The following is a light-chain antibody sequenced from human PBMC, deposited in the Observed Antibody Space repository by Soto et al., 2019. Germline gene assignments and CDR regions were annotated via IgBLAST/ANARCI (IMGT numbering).Light chain of an antibody. CDR1: QSISSW. Sequence: DIQMTQSPSTLSASVGDRVTITCRASQSISSWLAWYQQKPGKAPKLLIYDASSLKSGVTSRFNGYISLTEFTLTNNSMQPDDFASYHCQQYNSYSLTFGGGTKVDIK. CDR2: DAS. CDR3: QQYNSYSLT. V-gene: IGKV1-5*01. J-gene: IGKJ4*01.